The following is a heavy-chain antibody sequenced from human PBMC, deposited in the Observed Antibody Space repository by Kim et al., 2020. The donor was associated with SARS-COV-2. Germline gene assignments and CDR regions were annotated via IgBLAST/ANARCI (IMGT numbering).Heavy chain of an antibody. V-gene: IGHV3-49*03. CDR2: IRSKRYGEST. CDR1: GLNFGDYA. CDR3: TNGPYYYDSAGYYHDF. J-gene: IGHJ4*01. D-gene: IGHD3-22*01. Sequence: GGSLRLSCTASGLNFGDYAMSWFRQAPGKGLEWVAFIRSKRYGESTEYAAAVKGRFTISRDDSKRIAYLQMNGLKTEDTAVYFCTNGPYYYDSAGYYHDFCGHGNLVTVSS.